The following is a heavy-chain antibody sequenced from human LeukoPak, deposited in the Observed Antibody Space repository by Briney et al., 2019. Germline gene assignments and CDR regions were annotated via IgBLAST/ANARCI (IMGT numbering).Heavy chain of an antibody. Sequence: GGSRRLSCAASGFSFITYAMSWVRQAPGKGLEWVSGISGTGSAVGYADSVKGRFTVSRDTSKRTVYLQMSGLRVDDTATYYCVKGSGTHYYFYYMDVWGKGTPVTVSS. V-gene: IGHV3-23*01. J-gene: IGHJ6*03. CDR2: ISGTGSAV. D-gene: IGHD1-26*01. CDR3: VKGSGTHYYFYYMDV. CDR1: GFSFITYA.